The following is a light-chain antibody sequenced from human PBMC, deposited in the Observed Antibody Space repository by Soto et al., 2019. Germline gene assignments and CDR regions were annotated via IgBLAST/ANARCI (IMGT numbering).Light chain of an antibody. V-gene: IGLV2-14*01. J-gene: IGLJ1*01. CDR2: DVS. CDR3: SSYTSSSTHYV. CDR1: SGDIGDYNY. Sequence: QSALTQPASVSGSPGQSITISCVGTSGDIGDYNYVSWYQQHPGKAPKLMIYDVSNRPSGVSNRFSGSKSGNTASLTISGLQAEDEADYYCSSYTSSSTHYVFGTGTKLTVL.